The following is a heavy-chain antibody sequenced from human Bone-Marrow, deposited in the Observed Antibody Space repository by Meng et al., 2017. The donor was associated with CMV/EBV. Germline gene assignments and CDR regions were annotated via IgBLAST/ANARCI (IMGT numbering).Heavy chain of an antibody. CDR1: GFTFRAYD. Sequence: GESLKISCAASGFTFRAYDMTWVRQAPGKGLEWVSSISSSSSYIYYADSVKGRFTISRDNAKNSLYLQMNSVRAEDTAVYYCARDSPDYEYYYYGIDVWGQGTTVTVSS. J-gene: IGHJ6*02. CDR3: ARDSPDYEYYYYGIDV. V-gene: IGHV3-21*01. D-gene: IGHD4-17*01. CDR2: ISSSSSYI.